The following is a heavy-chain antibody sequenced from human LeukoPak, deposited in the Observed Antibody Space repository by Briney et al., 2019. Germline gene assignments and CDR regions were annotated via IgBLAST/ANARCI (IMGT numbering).Heavy chain of an antibody. D-gene: IGHD6-19*01. CDR1: GFTFTTYT. V-gene: IGHV1-3*01. J-gene: IGHJ5*02. CDR3: ARGAPIRVAVAATFDP. CDR2: INAANGNT. Sequence: GASVNVSCKTSGFTFTTYTMHWVRQAPGQRLEWMGWINAANGNTQYSQKFQGRVTITRDTSASTAYMELSSLRSEDTAVYYCARGAPIRVAVAATFDPWGQGTLVTVPS.